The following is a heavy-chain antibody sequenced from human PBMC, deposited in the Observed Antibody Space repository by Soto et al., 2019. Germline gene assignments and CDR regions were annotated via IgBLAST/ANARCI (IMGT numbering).Heavy chain of an antibody. Sequence: AETLSLTCTVSGASISGFYWSWIRKSAGKGLEWIGRIYATGTTDYNPSLKSRVMMSVDASKKQFSLKLRSVTAADTAVYYCVRDGTKTLRDWFDPWGQGISVTVSS. CDR3: VRDGTKTLRDWFDP. CDR2: IYATGTT. D-gene: IGHD1-1*01. V-gene: IGHV4-4*07. J-gene: IGHJ5*02. CDR1: GASISGFY.